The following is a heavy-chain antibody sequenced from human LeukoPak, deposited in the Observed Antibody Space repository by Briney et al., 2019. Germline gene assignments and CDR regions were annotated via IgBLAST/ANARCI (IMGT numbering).Heavy chain of an antibody. CDR3: ARVVHYYYDSSRRGYFQH. D-gene: IGHD3-22*01. CDR2: IYYSGST. CDR1: GGTISSYY. V-gene: IGHV4-59*01. J-gene: IGHJ1*01. Sequence: SETLTLTCTASGGTISSYYRSWIRQPPGKGLEWIGYIYYSGSTHYNPSLESRVTISVDTSKNQFSLKLSSVTAADTAVYYCARVVHYYYDSSRRGYFQHWGQGTLVTVSS.